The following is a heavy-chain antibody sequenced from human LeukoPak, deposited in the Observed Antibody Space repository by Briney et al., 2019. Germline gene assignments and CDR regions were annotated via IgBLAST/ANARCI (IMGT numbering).Heavy chain of an antibody. V-gene: IGHV3-23*01. J-gene: IGHJ4*02. CDR3: AKDQDIYDFWSGYYLAYDY. CDR2: ISGSGGST. Sequence: GGSLRLSCAASGFTFSSYAMSWVRQAPGKGLEWVSAISGSGGSTYYADSVKGRFIISRDNSKNTLYLQMNSLRAEDTAVYYCAKDQDIYDFWSGYYLAYDYWGQGTLVTVSS. CDR1: GFTFSSYA. D-gene: IGHD3-3*01.